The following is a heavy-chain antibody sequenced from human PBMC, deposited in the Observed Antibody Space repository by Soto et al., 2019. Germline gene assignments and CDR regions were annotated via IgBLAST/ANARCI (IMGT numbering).Heavy chain of an antibody. CDR3: AKPMSTISNYFDY. D-gene: IGHD3-9*01. CDR1: GFTFSSYG. Sequence: GGSLRLSCAASGFTFSSYGMHWVRQAPGKGLEWVAVISYDGSNKYYADSVKGRFTISRDNSKNTLYLQMNSLRAEDTAVYYCAKPMSTISNYFDYWGQGTLVTVSS. V-gene: IGHV3-30*18. CDR2: ISYDGSNK. J-gene: IGHJ4*02.